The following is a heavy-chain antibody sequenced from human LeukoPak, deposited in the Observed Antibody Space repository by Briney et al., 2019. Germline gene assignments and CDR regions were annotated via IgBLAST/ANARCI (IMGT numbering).Heavy chain of an antibody. CDR1: GYTFTGYY. Sequence: GSSVTVSCKASGYTFTGYYMHWVRQAPGQGLEWMGWINPNSGGTNYAQKFQGRVTMTRDTSISTAYMELSRLRSDDTAVYYCARDLRWLVLGGLIDYWGQGTLVTVSS. J-gene: IGHJ4*02. CDR2: INPNSGGT. CDR3: ARDLRWLVLGGLIDY. V-gene: IGHV1-2*02. D-gene: IGHD6-19*01.